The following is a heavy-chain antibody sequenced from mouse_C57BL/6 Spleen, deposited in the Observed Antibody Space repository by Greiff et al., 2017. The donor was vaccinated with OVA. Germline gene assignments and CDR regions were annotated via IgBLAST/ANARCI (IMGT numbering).Heavy chain of an antibody. J-gene: IGHJ1*03. V-gene: IGHV1-63*01. Sequence: VQLQQSGAELVRPGTSVKMSCKASGYTFTNYWIGWAKQRPGHGLEWIGDIYPGGGYTNYNEKFKGKATLTADKSSSTAYMQFSSLTSEDSAIYYCARSYDYATLDWYFDVWGTGTTVTVSS. CDR2: IYPGGGYT. D-gene: IGHD2-4*01. CDR3: ARSYDYATLDWYFDV. CDR1: GYTFTNYW.